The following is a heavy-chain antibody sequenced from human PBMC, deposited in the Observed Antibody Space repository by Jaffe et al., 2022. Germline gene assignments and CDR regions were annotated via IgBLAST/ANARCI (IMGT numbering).Heavy chain of an antibody. CDR1: GGSISSYY. D-gene: IGHD3-10*01. V-gene: IGHV4-59*01. CDR3: AREQSTMVQGVIFPPHYYYYMDV. CDR2: IYYSGST. J-gene: IGHJ6*03. Sequence: QVQLQESGPGLVKPSETLSLTCTVSGGSISSYYWSWIRQPPGKGLEWIGYIYYSGSTNYNPSLKSRVTISVDTSKNQFSLKLSSVTAADTAVYYCAREQSTMVQGVIFPPHYYYYMDVWGKGTTVTVSS.